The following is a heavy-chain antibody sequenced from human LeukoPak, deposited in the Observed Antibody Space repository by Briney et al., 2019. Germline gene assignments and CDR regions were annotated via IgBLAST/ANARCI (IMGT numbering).Heavy chain of an antibody. V-gene: IGHV3-15*01. CDR3: STANTYSPGYWSDALFDY. J-gene: IGHJ4*02. CDR1: GFTFSNAW. D-gene: IGHD1-1*01. Sequence: GGSLRLSCAASGFTFSNAWMSWVRQAPGKGLEWVGRIKSKTDGGTTDYAAPVKGRFTISRDDSKNTLYLQMNSLKTEDTAVYYCSTANTYSPGYWSDALFDYWGQGTLVTVSS. CDR2: IKSKTDGGTT.